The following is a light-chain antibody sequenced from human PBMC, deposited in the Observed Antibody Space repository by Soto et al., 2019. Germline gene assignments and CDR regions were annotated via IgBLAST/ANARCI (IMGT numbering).Light chain of an antibody. Sequence: DIQMTQSPSTLSASVGDRVTITCRASQSIRSWLAWYQQRPGKAPNLLIYDASSLESGVPSRISGSGSGTEFTLTISSLQPDDFATYYCQHYSYSPWTFGQGTRVEVK. CDR3: QHYSYSPWT. V-gene: IGKV1-5*01. J-gene: IGKJ1*01. CDR2: DAS. CDR1: QSIRSW.